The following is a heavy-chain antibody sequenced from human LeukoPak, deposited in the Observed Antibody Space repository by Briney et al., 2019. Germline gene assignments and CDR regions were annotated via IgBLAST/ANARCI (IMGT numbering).Heavy chain of an antibody. V-gene: IGHV1-2*02. Sequence: ASVTVSCKASGYTFTGYYVHWVRQAPGQGLEWMGWINPNSGGTNYAQKFQGRVTMTRDTSISTAYMELSRLRSDDTAVYYCASLYYYDSSGYPLPFDYWGQGTLVTVSS. CDR2: INPNSGGT. CDR1: GYTFTGYY. D-gene: IGHD3-22*01. J-gene: IGHJ4*02. CDR3: ASLYYYDSSGYPLPFDY.